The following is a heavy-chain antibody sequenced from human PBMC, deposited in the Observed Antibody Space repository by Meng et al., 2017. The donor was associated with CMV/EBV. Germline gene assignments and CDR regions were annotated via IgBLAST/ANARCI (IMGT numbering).Heavy chain of an antibody. CDR1: GFTFDDYA. J-gene: IGHJ4*02. Sequence: GGSLRLSCAASGFTFDDYAMHWVRQAPGKGLEWVSGISWNSGSIGYADSVKGRFTISRDNAKNSLYLQMNSLRAEDTALYYCAKDNETYCGGDCYSADWDQGTLVTVSS. CDR2: ISWNSGSI. CDR3: AKDNETYCGGDCYSAD. V-gene: IGHV3-9*01. D-gene: IGHD2-21*01.